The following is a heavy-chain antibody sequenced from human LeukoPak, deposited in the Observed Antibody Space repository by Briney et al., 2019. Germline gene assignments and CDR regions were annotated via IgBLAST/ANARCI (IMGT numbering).Heavy chain of an antibody. Sequence: ASVKVSCKASGYTFTSYGISWVRQAPGQGLEWMGWISAYNGNTNYAQKLQGRVTMTTDTSTSTAYMELRSLRSDDTAVYYCARRTRQWLVPYYYYGMDVWGQGTTVTVSS. D-gene: IGHD6-19*01. V-gene: IGHV1-18*01. CDR3: ARRTRQWLVPYYYYGMDV. CDR2: ISAYNGNT. J-gene: IGHJ6*02. CDR1: GYTFTSYG.